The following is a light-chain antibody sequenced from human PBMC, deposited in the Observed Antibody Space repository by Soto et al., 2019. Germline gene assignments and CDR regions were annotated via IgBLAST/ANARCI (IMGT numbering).Light chain of an antibody. CDR2: DAS. V-gene: IGKV1-33*01. J-gene: IGKJ2*02. CDR3: QQFEDLPRT. Sequence: DIQMTQSPSSLSASVGDRVTIACQASQDISNSLNWYQQKPGKAPKLLIYDASKLEAGVPARFSGSRSGTAFTFTISSLQPEDIATYYCQQFEDLPRTFGHGTKVEI. CDR1: QDISNS.